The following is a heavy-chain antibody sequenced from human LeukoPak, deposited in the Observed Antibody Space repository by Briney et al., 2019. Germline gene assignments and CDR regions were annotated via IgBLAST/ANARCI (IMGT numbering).Heavy chain of an antibody. D-gene: IGHD3-10*01. CDR3: ANDHFGSGSWDY. V-gene: IGHV3-48*01. J-gene: IGHJ4*02. CDR1: GFIFSSYA. CDR2: ISFSGHVI. Sequence: PGGSLRLSCAASGFIFSSYAMNWVRQAPGKGLEWVSFISFSGHVIYIADSVKGRFNISRDNSKNTLYLQLNNLRPEDTAVYYCANDHFGSGSWDYWGQGTLVTVSS.